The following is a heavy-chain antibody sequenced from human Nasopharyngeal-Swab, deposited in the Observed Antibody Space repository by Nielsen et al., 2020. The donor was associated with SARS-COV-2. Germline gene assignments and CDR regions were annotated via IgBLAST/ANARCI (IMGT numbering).Heavy chain of an antibody. D-gene: IGHD3-3*01. V-gene: IGHV3-48*04. CDR1: GFTFSSYS. Sequence: GESLKLSCAASGFTFSSYSMNWVRQAPGKGLEWVSYISSSSSTIYYADSVKGRFTISRDNAKNSLYLQMNSLRAEDTAVYYCARWSGYYYYYGVDVWGQGTTVTVSS. CDR3: ARWSGYYYYYGVDV. J-gene: IGHJ6*02. CDR2: ISSSSSTI.